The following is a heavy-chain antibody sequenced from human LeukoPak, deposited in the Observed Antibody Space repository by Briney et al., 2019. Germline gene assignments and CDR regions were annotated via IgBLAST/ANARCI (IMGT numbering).Heavy chain of an antibody. V-gene: IGHV4-59*01. J-gene: IGHJ3*02. D-gene: IGHD3-22*01. Sequence: SESLSLTCTVSGGSISSYYWSWIRQPPGKGLEWIGYIYYSGSTNYNPSLKSRVTISVDTSKNQFSLKLSSVTAADTAVYYCATANYYDSSGYQGYAFDIWGQGTMVTVSS. CDR2: IYYSGST. CDR1: GGSISSYY. CDR3: ATANYYDSSGYQGYAFDI.